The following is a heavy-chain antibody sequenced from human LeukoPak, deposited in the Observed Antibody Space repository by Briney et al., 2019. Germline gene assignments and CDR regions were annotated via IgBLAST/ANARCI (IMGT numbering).Heavy chain of an antibody. CDR2: ISSSSSYI. CDR3: ARVEWQWLVPSGVDP. J-gene: IGHJ5*02. D-gene: IGHD6-19*01. Sequence: PGGSLRLSCAASGFTFSSYSMNCVRQAPGKGLEWVSSISSSSSYIYYADSVKGRFTISRDNAKNSLYLQMNSLRAEDTAVYYCARVEWQWLVPSGVDPWGQGILVTVPS. CDR1: GFTFSSYS. V-gene: IGHV3-21*01.